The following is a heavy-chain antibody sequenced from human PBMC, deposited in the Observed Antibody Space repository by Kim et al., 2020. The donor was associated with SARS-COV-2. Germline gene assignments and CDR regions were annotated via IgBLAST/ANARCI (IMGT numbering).Heavy chain of an antibody. D-gene: IGHD3-22*01. J-gene: IGHJ5*02. CDR3: ASHGSSGYYSWFDP. V-gene: IGHV4-39*01. Sequence: PSLKSRVTISVDTSKNQLSLKLSSVTAEDTAVYYCASHGSSGYYSWFDPWGQGTLVTVSS.